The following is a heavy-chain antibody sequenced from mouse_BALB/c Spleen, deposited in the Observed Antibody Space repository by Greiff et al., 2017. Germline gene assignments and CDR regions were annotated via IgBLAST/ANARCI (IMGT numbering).Heavy chain of an antibody. V-gene: IGHV1-74*01. J-gene: IGHJ2*01. CDR2: IHPSASAT. D-gene: IGHD2-10*02. Sequence: QVQLQHPGAELVRPGASVKMSCKASGYSFTRYWMNWVKQRPGQGLEWIGIIHPSASATRLNQKFKDKATLTVDKSSSTAYMQLSSPTSEDSAVYYCASAEYGADYWGQGTTLTVSS. CDR3: ASAEYGADY. CDR1: GYSFTRYW.